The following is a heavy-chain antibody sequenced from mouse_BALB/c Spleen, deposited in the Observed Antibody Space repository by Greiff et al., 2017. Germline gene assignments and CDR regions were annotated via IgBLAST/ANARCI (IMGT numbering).Heavy chain of an antibody. J-gene: IGHJ2*01. V-gene: IGHV1-7*01. CDR2: INPSTGYT. CDR3: ARWGDYFDY. CDR1: GYTFTSYW. Sequence: QVQLQQSGAELAKPGASVKMSCKASGYTFTSYWMPWVKQRPGQGLEWIGYINPSTGYTEYNQKFKDKATLTADKSSSTAYMQLSSLTSEDSAVYYCARWGDYFDYWGQGTTLTVSS.